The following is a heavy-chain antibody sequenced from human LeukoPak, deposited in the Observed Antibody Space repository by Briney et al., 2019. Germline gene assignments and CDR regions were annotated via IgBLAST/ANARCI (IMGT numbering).Heavy chain of an antibody. D-gene: IGHD3-10*01. J-gene: IGHJ6*03. CDR3: AKGGIDNTMVRGGKHYYYYYMDV. CDR2: IIPIFGTA. CDR1: GGTFSSYA. Sequence: SVKVSCKASGGTFSSYAISWVRRAPGQGLEWMGGIIPIFGTANYAQKFQGRVTITADESTSTAYMELSSLRSEDTAVYYCAKGGIDNTMVRGGKHYYYYYMDVWGKGTTVTVSS. V-gene: IGHV1-69*01.